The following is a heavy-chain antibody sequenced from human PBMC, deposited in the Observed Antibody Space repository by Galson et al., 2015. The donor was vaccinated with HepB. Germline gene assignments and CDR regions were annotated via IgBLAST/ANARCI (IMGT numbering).Heavy chain of an antibody. CDR1: GFTFSNYW. V-gene: IGHV3-7*03. J-gene: IGHJ4*02. CDR2: IKRDGSDT. Sequence: SLRLSCAAPGFTFSNYWMSWVRQAPGKGLEWVATIKRDGSDTYYVDSVEGRFTISRDNAENSVYLQMNTLRVEDTAIYYCARDNGTIDFYHLDNWGPGTLVTVSS. D-gene: IGHD2-8*01. CDR3: ARDNGTIDFYHLDN.